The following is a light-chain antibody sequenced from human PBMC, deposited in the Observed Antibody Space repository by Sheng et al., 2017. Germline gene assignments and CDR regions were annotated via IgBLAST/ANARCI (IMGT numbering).Light chain of an antibody. Sequence: SYVLTQPPSVSVDPGETARITCGGSNIGGKSVHWYQQRSARPLSWSSTMTSTGPQGSLGDSLASNSGNTATLTINRVEAGDEADYFCHVWDTISSRPVFGGGTKVTVL. V-gene: IGLV3-21*02. J-gene: IGLJ3*02. CDR3: HVWDTISSRPV. CDR1: NIGGKS. CDR2: MTS.